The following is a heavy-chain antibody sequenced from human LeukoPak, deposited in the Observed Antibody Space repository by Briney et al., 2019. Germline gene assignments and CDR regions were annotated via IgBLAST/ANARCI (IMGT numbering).Heavy chain of an antibody. J-gene: IGHJ4*02. V-gene: IGHV3-7*01. CDR2: IGKDGSWT. CDR3: ARDLDFYATDY. D-gene: IGHD2/OR15-2a*01. CDR1: GFSLSGYW. Sequence: PGGSLRLSCAASGFSLSGYWMSWVRQAPGQGLGWEANIGKDGSWTHYADSEKGRFTISRDNAKNSLYLQMNSLRADDTAIYYCARDLDFYATDYWGEGTLVTVSS.